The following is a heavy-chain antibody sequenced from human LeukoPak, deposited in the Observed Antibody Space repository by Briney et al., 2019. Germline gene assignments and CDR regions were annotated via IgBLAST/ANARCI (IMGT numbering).Heavy chain of an antibody. CDR1: GFTFSSYW. D-gene: IGHD6-13*01. CDR2: IKQDGSEK. CDR3: ARVGLAAAGYFDY. J-gene: IGHJ4*02. V-gene: IGHV3-7*01. Sequence: GGSLRLSCAASGFTFSSYWMSSVRQAPGKGLEWVANIKQDGSEKYYVDSVKGRFTISRDNAKNSLYLQMNSLRAEDTAVYYCARVGLAAAGYFDYWGQGTLVTVSS.